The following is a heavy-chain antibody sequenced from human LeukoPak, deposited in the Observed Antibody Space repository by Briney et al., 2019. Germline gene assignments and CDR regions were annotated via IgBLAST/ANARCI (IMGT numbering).Heavy chain of an antibody. D-gene: IGHD2-2*02. V-gene: IGHV3-30-3*01. CDR3: ARGYCSSTSCYTSEY. J-gene: IGHJ4*02. Sequence: GGSLRLSCAASGFTFRSYAMHWVRQAPGKGLEWVAVISYDGSNKYYADSVKGRFTISRDNSKNTLYLQMNSLRAEDTAVYYCARGYCSSTSCYTSEYWGQGTLVTASS. CDR1: GFTFRSYA. CDR2: ISYDGSNK.